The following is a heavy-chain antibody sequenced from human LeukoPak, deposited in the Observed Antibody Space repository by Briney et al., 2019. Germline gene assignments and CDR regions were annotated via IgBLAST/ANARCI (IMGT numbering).Heavy chain of an antibody. CDR3: ARVSCSSTTCPSDY. CDR2: ISSSSSYI. V-gene: IGHV3-21*06. J-gene: IGHJ4*02. Sequence: GASLRLSCLASGFSFNSYTMNWVRQAPGKGPEWVSSISSSSSYIYYLDSAKGRFTISRDNAENSLYLQMNSLRVEDTAIYYCARVSCSSTTCPSDYWGQGTLVTVSS. CDR1: GFSFNSYT. D-gene: IGHD2-2*01.